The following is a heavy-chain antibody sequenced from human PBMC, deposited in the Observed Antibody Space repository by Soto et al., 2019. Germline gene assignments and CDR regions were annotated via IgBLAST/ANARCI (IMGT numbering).Heavy chain of an antibody. V-gene: IGHV4-59*01. CDR2: VYYSDGT. D-gene: IGHD6-13*01. J-gene: IGHJ6*04. CDR1: GGSIGSYY. CDR3: ARTESSSWSFFYYGMDV. Sequence: SETLSLTCTVTGGSIGSYYWSWIRQSPGRGLEWIGCVYYSDGTNYNPSLKSRATMSMDKSNNQFSLRLRSVTAADTAVYYCARTESSSWSFFYYGMDVWGKGTTVTVSS.